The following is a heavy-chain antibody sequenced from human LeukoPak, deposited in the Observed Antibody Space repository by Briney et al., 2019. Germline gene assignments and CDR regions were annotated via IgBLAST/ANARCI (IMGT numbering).Heavy chain of an antibody. CDR3: ARLFTARIHP. V-gene: IGHV4-34*01. D-gene: IGHD1-14*01. Sequence: SETLSLTCAVYGGSFSGYYWSWIRQPPGKGLEWIGEINHSGSTNYNPSLKSRVTISVDTSKNQFSLKLSSVTAADTAVYYCARLFTARIHPWGQGTLVTVSS. J-gene: IGHJ5*02. CDR1: GGSFSGYY. CDR2: INHSGST.